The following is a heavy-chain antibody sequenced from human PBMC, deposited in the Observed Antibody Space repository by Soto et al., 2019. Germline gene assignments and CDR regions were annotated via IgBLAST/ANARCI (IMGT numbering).Heavy chain of an antibody. V-gene: IGHV1-2*04. Sequence: QVQLVQSGAEVKKPGASVKVSCKTSGDTFIGYYMHWVRQAPGQGLEWMGWINPNSGDTKYAQKFQGWVTMTRDTSVSTACVELSRLKSDDTAVYYCAREGGYCSGGSCFDYWGQGTLVTVSS. CDR2: INPNSGDT. CDR1: GDTFIGYY. D-gene: IGHD2-15*01. J-gene: IGHJ4*02. CDR3: AREGGYCSGGSCFDY.